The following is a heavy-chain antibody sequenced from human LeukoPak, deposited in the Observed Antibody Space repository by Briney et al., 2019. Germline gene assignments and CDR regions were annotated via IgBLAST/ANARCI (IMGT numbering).Heavy chain of an antibody. V-gene: IGHV4-31*03. CDR2: IYYSGST. Sequence: SETLSLTCTVSGGFMNSGSYYWSWIRQHPGKGLEWIGYIYYSGSTYYSPSLKSRAAISIDTSMKQLSLNLNSVTAADTAFYYCARANYFDRSGGFDIWGQGTMVTVSS. D-gene: IGHD3-22*01. CDR3: ARANYFDRSGGFDI. CDR1: GGFMNSGSYY. J-gene: IGHJ3*02.